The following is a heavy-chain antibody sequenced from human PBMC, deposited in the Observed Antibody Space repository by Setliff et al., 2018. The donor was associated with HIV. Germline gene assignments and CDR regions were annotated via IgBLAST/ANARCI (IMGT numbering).Heavy chain of an antibody. D-gene: IGHD6-13*01. CDR1: GFTFSNAW. V-gene: IGHV3-15*01. CDR3: ARGFTAAAGPTGY. Sequence: LRLSCAASGFTFSNAWMSWVRQAPGKGLEWVGRIKSKTDGGTTDYAAPVKGRFTISRDDSKNTLYLQMNSLKTEDTAVYYCARGFTAAAGPTGYWGQGTLVTVSS. CDR2: IKSKTDGGTT. J-gene: IGHJ4*02.